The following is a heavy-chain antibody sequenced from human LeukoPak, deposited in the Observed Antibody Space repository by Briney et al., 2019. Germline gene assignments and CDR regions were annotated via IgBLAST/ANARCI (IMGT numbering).Heavy chain of an antibody. CDR2: ISGSGGST. CDR3: AKVGGATVTPRNRLYYFDY. J-gene: IGHJ4*02. CDR1: GFTFSSYA. D-gene: IGHD4-17*01. Sequence: PGGSLRLSCAASGFTFSSYAMGWVRQAPGKGLEWVSAISGSGGSTYYADSVKGRFTISRDNSKNTLYLQMNSLRAEDTAVYYCAKVGGATVTPRNRLYYFDYWGQGTLVTVSS. V-gene: IGHV3-23*01.